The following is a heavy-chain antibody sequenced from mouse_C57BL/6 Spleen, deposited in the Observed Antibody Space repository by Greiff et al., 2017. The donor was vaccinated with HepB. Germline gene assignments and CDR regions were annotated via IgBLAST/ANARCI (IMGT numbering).Heavy chain of an antibody. J-gene: IGHJ4*01. D-gene: IGHD1-1*01. CDR2: IYPRSGNT. CDR3: ARFYYGSSYDAMDY. V-gene: IGHV1-81*01. Sequence: VQLQQSGAELARPGASVKLSCKASGYTFTSYGISWVKQRTGQGLEWIGEIYPRSGNTYYNEKFKGKATLTADKSSSTAYMELRRLTSEDSAVYFCARFYYGSSYDAMDYWGQGTSVTVSS. CDR1: GYTFTSYG.